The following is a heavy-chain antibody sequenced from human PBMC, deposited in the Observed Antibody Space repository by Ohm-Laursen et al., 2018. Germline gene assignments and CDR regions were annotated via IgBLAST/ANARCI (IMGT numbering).Heavy chain of an antibody. D-gene: IGHD2-15*01. J-gene: IGHJ6*02. CDR3: ARSGGRSNCYLCPDV. Sequence: GASVKVSCNASGYTLTSYYMHWVRQAPGHGLGWMGFINPSGGSTSYAQKFQGRVTMTRDTSTSTVYMELSSLRSDDTAVYYRARSGGRSNCYLCPDVWGRGTTVTVSS. V-gene: IGHV1-46*01. CDR2: INPSGGST. CDR1: GYTLTSYY.